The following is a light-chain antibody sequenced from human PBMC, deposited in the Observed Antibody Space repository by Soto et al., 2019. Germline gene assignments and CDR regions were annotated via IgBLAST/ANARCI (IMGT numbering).Light chain of an antibody. CDR3: QQYFNSPLT. V-gene: IGKV1-5*01. CDR2: AAS. J-gene: IGKJ1*01. Sequence: TQFPSTLSVSVRARVTVTCRPSQSISSSLAWYQQKQGKAPKLMIYAASTLQSGVPARFSGSGSGTDSTITISSLQAEDVATYYCQQYFNSPLTFGQGTKVDIK. CDR1: QSISSS.